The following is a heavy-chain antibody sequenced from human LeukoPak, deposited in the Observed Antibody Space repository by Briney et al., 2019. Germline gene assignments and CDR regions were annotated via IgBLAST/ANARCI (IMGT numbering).Heavy chain of an antibody. V-gene: IGHV4-61*01. J-gene: IGHJ3*02. D-gene: IGHD2-15*01. Sequence: SETLSLTCTVSGGSVSSDSYYWRWIRQPPGKGLEWIGYIYYSGSTNYNPSLKSRVTISVDTSKNQFSLKLSSVTAADTAVYYCARDVKDATLDPYDAFDIWGQGTMVTVSS. CDR2: IYYSGST. CDR3: ARDVKDATLDPYDAFDI. CDR1: GGSVSSDSYY.